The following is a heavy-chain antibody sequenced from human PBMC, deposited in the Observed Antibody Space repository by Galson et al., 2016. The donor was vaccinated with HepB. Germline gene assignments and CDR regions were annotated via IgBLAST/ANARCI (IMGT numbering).Heavy chain of an antibody. J-gene: IGHJ4*02. Sequence: SLRLSCAASAFTFRNYGMHWVRQAPGKGLEWLAVIASDGGLKFYADSVKGRFFISRDNSKNTLYLQMTRRRAEDTAVYYCGKEFESRGYKSFLDNWGQGTLVTVSS. D-gene: IGHD3-22*01. CDR3: GKEFESRGYKSFLDN. CDR1: AFTFRNYG. CDR2: IASDGGLK. V-gene: IGHV3-30*18.